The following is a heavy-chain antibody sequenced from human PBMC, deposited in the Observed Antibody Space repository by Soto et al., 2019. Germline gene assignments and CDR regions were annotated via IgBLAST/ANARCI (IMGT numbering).Heavy chain of an antibody. V-gene: IGHV3-30*18. CDR3: AKEAVGVPYSTHFDY. Sequence: GGSLRLSCAASGFTFSSYGMHWVRQAPGKGLEWVAVISYDGSNKYYADSVRGRFTISRDNSKNTLYLQMNSRRAEDTAVYYCAKEAVGVPYSTHFDYWGQGTLVTVSS. J-gene: IGHJ4*02. CDR1: GFTFSSYG. CDR2: ISYDGSNK. D-gene: IGHD1-26*01.